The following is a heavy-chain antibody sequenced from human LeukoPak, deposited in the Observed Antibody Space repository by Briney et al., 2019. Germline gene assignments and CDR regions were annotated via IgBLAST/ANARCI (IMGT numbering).Heavy chain of an antibody. V-gene: IGHV4-38-2*02. CDR1: GFSISGGYY. D-gene: IGHD2-15*01. CDR2: IYHSGST. J-gene: IGHJ3*02. Sequence: SETLSLTCTVSGFSISGGYYWGWVRQPPGKGLEWIGEIYHSGSTNYNPSLKSRVTISVDKSKNQFSLKLSSVTAADTAVYYCTRGAGSTASNDAFDIWGQGTMVTVSS. CDR3: TRGAGSTASNDAFDI.